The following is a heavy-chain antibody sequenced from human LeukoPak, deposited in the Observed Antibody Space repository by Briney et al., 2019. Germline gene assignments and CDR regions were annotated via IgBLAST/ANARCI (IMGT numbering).Heavy chain of an antibody. D-gene: IGHD1-1*01. CDR3: ARDYQLPSGPDLFDI. J-gene: IGHJ3*02. V-gene: IGHV1-18*01. CDR1: GFSLPNYG. Sequence: ASVKVSCKASGFSLPNYGISGVRQAPGQGLEWIGWITAYDGDTNYAQKFQDRVTMATDTSTSTASMELWSLRSDDTAVYYCARDYQLPSGPDLFDIWGQGTVVTVSS. CDR2: ITAYDGDT.